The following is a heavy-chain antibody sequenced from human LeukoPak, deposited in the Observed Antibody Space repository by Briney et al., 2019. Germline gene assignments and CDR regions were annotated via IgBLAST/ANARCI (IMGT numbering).Heavy chain of an antibody. CDR2: IYPGDSDT. D-gene: IGHD3-16*02. J-gene: IGHJ4*02. Sequence: GASLKISCKGSGYRFTSYWIGWVRQMPGKGLEWMGIIYPGDSDTRYSPSFQGQVTISADKSISTAYLQWSSLKPSDTAMYYCATSNYDYVWGSYRYEPLDYWGQGTLVTVSS. CDR1: GYRFTSYW. CDR3: ATSNYDYVWGSYRYEPLDY. V-gene: IGHV5-51*01.